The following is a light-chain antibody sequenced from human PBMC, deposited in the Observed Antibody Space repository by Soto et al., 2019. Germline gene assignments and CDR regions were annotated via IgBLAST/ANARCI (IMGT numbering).Light chain of an antibody. Sequence: QSALTQPASVSGSPGQSLTISCTGTHIDIAPYNYVSWYQQHPGKAPKLIIYEFSYRPSGVSNRFSGSKSGNTASLTIPRPQAEAEADYYCSSYTSSTNYVFGTGTKVTVL. V-gene: IGLV2-14*01. CDR2: EFS. CDR1: HIDIAPYNY. J-gene: IGLJ1*01. CDR3: SSYTSSTNYV.